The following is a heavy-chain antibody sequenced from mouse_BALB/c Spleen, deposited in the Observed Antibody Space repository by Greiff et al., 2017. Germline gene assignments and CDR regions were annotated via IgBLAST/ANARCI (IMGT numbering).Heavy chain of an antibody. J-gene: IGHJ2*01. CDR2: ISSGGST. Sequence: DVMLVESGGGLVKPGGSLKLSCAASGFTFSSYAMSWVRQTPEKRLEWVASISSGGSTYYPDSVKGRFTISRDNARNILYLQMSSLRSEDTAMYYCARVSTMITIFDYWGQGTTLTVSS. V-gene: IGHV5-6-5*01. CDR3: ARVSTMITIFDY. D-gene: IGHD2-4*01. CDR1: GFTFSSYA.